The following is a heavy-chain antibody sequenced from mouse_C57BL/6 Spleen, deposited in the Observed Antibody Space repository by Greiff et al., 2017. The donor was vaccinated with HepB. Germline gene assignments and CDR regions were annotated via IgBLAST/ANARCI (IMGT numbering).Heavy chain of an antibody. CDR1: GYAFSSSW. J-gene: IGHJ3*01. D-gene: IGHD1-1*01. V-gene: IGHV1-82*01. Sequence: VQVVESGPELVKPGASVKISCKASGYAFSSSWMNWVKQRPGKGLEWIGRIYPGDGDTNYNGKFKGKATLTADKSSSTAYMQLSSLTSEDSAVYFCARSDYYGSPFAYWGQGTLVTVSA. CDR3: ARSDYYGSPFAY. CDR2: IYPGDGDT.